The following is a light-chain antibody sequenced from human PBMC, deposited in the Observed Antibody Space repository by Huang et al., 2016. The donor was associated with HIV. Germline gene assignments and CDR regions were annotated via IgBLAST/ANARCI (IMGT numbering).Light chain of an antibody. CDR1: QNINTW. J-gene: IGKJ2*01. CDR2: RAS. V-gene: IGKV1-5*03. Sequence: DIQMTQSPSTLSASVGDRVTITCRASQNINTWFAWYQQKPGKAPNLLIYRASSLQSGVPSRFTGSGSGTEFTLTITSLQPDDLATYYCQQYNTYLYTFGQGTKLEIK. CDR3: QQYNTYLYT.